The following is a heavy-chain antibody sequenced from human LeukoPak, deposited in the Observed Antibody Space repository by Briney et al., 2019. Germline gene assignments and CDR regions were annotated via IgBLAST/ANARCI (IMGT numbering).Heavy chain of an antibody. Sequence: ASVKVSCKASGYTFTGYYMHWVRQAPGQGLEWMGWINPNSGGTNYAQKFQGRVTMTRDTSISTAYMELSRLRSDDTAVYYCARDPKTATYYYDSSGYSRYFQHWGQGTLVTVSS. V-gene: IGHV1-2*02. CDR3: ARDPKTATYYYDSSGYSRYFQH. CDR1: GYTFTGYY. D-gene: IGHD3-22*01. CDR2: INPNSGGT. J-gene: IGHJ1*01.